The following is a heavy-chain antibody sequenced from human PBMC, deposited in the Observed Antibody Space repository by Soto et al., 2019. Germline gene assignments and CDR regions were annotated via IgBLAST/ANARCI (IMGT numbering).Heavy chain of an antibody. D-gene: IGHD3-3*01. J-gene: IGHJ5*02. CDR2: MYYSGIS. Sequence: PSETLSLTCTVSGGSISSYYWSWIRQPPGKGLEWIGYMYYSGISNYNPSLTSRVTILLDTPKNQFSMKLSSVTAADSAVYYCARGASGYYPLAWFDPWGQGTLVTVSS. V-gene: IGHV4-59*01. CDR1: GGSISSYY. CDR3: ARGASGYYPLAWFDP.